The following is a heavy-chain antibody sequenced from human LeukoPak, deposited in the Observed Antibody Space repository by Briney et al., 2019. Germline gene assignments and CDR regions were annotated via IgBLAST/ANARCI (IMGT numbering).Heavy chain of an antibody. CDR1: GFTFSSYE. V-gene: IGHV3-48*03. CDR3: ARDYRLLYYYYYMDV. D-gene: IGHD2/OR15-2a*01. Sequence: GGSLRLSCEASGFTFSSYEMNWVRQAPGKGLEWVSYISSSGSTIYYADSVKGRFTISRDNAKNSLYLQMNSLRAEDTAVYYCARDYRLLYYYYYMDVWGKGTTVTVSS. J-gene: IGHJ6*03. CDR2: ISSSGSTI.